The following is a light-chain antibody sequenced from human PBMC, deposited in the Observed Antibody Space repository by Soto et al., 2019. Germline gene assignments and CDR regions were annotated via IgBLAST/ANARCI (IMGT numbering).Light chain of an antibody. CDR1: QGIIRY. CDR3: QQSYSGPLT. V-gene: IGKV1-39*01. J-gene: IGKJ4*02. Sequence: DIQMTQSPSSLTASVGDRVTITCRASQGIIRYLNWYQQKPGKAPKLLIYAASSLQSGVPSRFSGSGSGTDFTLSISRLQPEDFATYFCQQSYSGPLTFGRGTKVE. CDR2: AAS.